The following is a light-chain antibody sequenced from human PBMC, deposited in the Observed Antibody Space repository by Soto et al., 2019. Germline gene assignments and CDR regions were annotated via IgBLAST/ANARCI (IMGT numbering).Light chain of an antibody. J-gene: IGLJ2*01. CDR3: SSYTSSSTLL. CDR1: RGDVGGYNY. V-gene: IGLV2-14*03. Sequence: QSVLTQPASVSGSPGQSIAISCTGTRGDVGGYNYVSWYQLHPGKAPKLLIYDVSNRPSGVSDRFSGSKSGNTASLTISGHQAEDEADYYCSSYTSSSTLLFGGGTKLTVL. CDR2: DVS.